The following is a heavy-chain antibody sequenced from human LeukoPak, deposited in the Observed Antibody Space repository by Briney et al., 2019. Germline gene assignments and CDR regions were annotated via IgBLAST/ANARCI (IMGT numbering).Heavy chain of an antibody. V-gene: IGHV3-23*01. CDR2: ICGSGTT. CDR3: VRGRSASCYSGMDV. Sequence: GGSLRLSCAASGFSLSTYAMNWVRQAPGKGLEWVSAICGSGTTYTADSVGGRFTISRDNPNNTLYLHMNSLRAEDTAVYYCVRGRSASCYSGMDVWGQGTTVTVS. J-gene: IGHJ6*02. D-gene: IGHD2-15*01. CDR1: GFSLSTYA.